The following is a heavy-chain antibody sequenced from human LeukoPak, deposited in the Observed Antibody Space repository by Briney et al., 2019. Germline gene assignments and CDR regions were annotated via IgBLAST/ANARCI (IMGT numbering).Heavy chain of an antibody. CDR3: AREGPRELDGWFDP. CDR1: GGTFSSYA. CDR2: IIPIFGTA. D-gene: IGHD3-10*01. V-gene: IGHV1-69*05. J-gene: IGHJ5*02. Sequence: SVKVSCKASGGTFSSYAISWVRQAPGQGLEWMGGIIPIFGTANYAQKFQGRVTITTDESTSTAYMELSSLRSEDTAVYYCAREGPRELDGWFDPWGQGTLVTVS.